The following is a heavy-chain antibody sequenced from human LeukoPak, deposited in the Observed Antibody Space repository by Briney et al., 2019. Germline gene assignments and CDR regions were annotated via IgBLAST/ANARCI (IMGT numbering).Heavy chain of an antibody. CDR1: GGSISSGSYY. CDR2: IYTSGST. J-gene: IGHJ4*02. Sequence: PSETLSLTYTVSGGSISSGSYYWSWIRQPAGKGLEWIGRIYTSGSTNYNPSLKSRVTISVDTSKNQFSLKLSSVTAADTAVYYCAREGADILALANFDYWGQGTLVTVSS. V-gene: IGHV4-61*02. CDR3: AREGADILALANFDY. D-gene: IGHD3-9*01.